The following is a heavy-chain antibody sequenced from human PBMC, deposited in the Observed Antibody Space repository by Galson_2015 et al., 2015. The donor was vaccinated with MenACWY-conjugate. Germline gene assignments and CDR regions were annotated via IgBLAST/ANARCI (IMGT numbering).Heavy chain of an antibody. Sequence: SLRLSCAASGFTFSCYGMHWVRQAPGKGVEWVAVISNDGSNKYYADCVKGRFTVHRDNYRNPLYLQMNSLRAEDTAVYYCAKGGLWYSSGWYSNYYYYGMDVWGQGTTVTVSS. V-gene: IGHV3-30*18. CDR2: ISNDGSNK. D-gene: IGHD6-19*01. J-gene: IGHJ6*02. CDR1: GFTFSCYG. CDR3: AKGGLWYSSGWYSNYYYYGMDV.